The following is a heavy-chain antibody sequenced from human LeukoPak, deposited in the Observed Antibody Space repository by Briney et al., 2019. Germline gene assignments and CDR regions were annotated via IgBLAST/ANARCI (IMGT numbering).Heavy chain of an antibody. V-gene: IGHV3-9*01. CDR3: AKDNSSGWDLDWFDP. J-gene: IGHJ5*02. CDR2: ISWNSGSI. Sequence: GRSLRLSCAASGFTFDDYAMHWVRQAPGKGPEWVSGISWNSGSIGYADSVKGRFTISRDNAKNSLYLQMNSLRAEDTALYYCAKDNSSGWDLDWFDPWGQGTLVTVSS. CDR1: GFTFDDYA. D-gene: IGHD6-19*01.